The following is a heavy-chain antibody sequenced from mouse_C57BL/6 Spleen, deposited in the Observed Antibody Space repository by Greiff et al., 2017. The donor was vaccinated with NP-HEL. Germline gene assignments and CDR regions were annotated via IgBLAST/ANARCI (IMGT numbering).Heavy chain of an antibody. J-gene: IGHJ4*01. V-gene: IGHV1-81*01. CDR1: GYTFTSYG. CDR2: IYPRSGNT. Sequence: VQLQQSGAELARPGASAKLSCKASGYTFTSYGISWVKQRTGQGLEWIGEIYPRSGNTYYNEKFKGKATLTADKSSSTAYMELRSLTSEDSAVYFCARKGITTVIEGYAMDYWGQGTSVTVSS. CDR3: ARKGITTVIEGYAMDY. D-gene: IGHD1-1*01.